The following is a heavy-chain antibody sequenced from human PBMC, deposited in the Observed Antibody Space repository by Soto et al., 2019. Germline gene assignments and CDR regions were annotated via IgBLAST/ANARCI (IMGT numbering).Heavy chain of an antibody. CDR1: GFSFDDYA. D-gene: IGHD3-10*01. CDR2: ISWNSGTI. CDR3: ARDVWSRASGPPDS. J-gene: IGHJ4*02. Sequence: PVGSLRLSCVASGFSFDDYAMHWVRQAPGKGLEWVTGISWNSGTIGYADSVKGRFTISRDNAKNSLYLQMNSLRAEDTALYYCARDVWSRASGPPDSWGQGTLVTVSS. V-gene: IGHV3-9*01.